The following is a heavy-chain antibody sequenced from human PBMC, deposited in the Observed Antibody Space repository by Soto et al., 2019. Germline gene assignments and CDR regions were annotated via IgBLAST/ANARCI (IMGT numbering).Heavy chain of an antibody. V-gene: IGHV3-30*18. CDR3: AKEGPGGSGGSPVYSYGMDV. Sequence: GGSLRLSCAASGFTFSSYGMHWVRQAPGKGLEWVAVISYDGSNKYYADSVKGRFTISRDNSKNTLYLQMNSLRAEDTAVYYCAKEGPGGSGGSPVYSYGMDVWGQGTTVTVSS. CDR1: GFTFSSYG. CDR2: ISYDGSNK. J-gene: IGHJ6*02. D-gene: IGHD3-10*01.